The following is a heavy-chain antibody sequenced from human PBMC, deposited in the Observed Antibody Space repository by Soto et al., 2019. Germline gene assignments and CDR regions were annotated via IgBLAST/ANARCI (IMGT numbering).Heavy chain of an antibody. J-gene: IGHJ4*02. CDR3: AKELGAIAAAGFFDY. CDR1: GFTFSNAW. Sequence: GGSLRLSCAASGFTFSNAWMNWVRQAPGKGLEWVGRIKSKNDGRTTDYAAPVKGRFTISRDNSKNTLYLQMNSLRAEDTAVYYCAKELGAIAAAGFFDYWGQGTLVTVSS. CDR2: IKSKNDGRTT. D-gene: IGHD6-13*01. V-gene: IGHV3-15*07.